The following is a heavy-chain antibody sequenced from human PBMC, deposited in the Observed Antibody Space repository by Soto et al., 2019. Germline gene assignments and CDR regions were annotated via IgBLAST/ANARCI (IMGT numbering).Heavy chain of an antibody. J-gene: IGHJ3*02. D-gene: IGHD2-2*02. V-gene: IGHV6-1*01. Sequence: QVPLQQSGPGLVKPSQTLSLTCAISGDSVTTNSGAWDWIRQSPSRGLEWLARTYYRSRWYYEHSVSLRCRATINTDTSKNQFSLQLSSVTPEDTAVYYCARDGCSRSGCYSGRMNAFDIWGQGTVVAVSS. CDR3: ARDGCSRSGCYSGRMNAFDI. CDR1: GDSVTTNSGA. CDR2: TYYRSRWYY.